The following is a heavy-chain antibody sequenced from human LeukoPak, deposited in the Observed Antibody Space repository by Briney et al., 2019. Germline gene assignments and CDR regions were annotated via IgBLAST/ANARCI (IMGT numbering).Heavy chain of an antibody. V-gene: IGHV3-21*01. CDR1: GFTFSSYS. J-gene: IGHJ4*02. CDR2: ISSSSSYI. D-gene: IGHD2-21*02. Sequence: PGGSLRLSCAASGFTFSSYSMNWVRQAPGKGLEWVSSISSSSSYIYYADSVKGRFTISRDNAKNSLYLQMNSLRAEDTAVYYCARTLYCGGDCYGLYYFDYWGQGTLVTVSS. CDR3: ARTLYCGGDCYGLYYFDY.